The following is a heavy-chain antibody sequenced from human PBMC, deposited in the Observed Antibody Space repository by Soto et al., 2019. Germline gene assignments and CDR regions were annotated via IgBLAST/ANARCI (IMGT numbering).Heavy chain of an antibody. Sequence: SVKVSCKASGGTFSSYAISWVRQAPGQGLEWMGGIIPIFGTANYAQKFQGRVTITADESTSTAYMELSSLRSEDTAVYYCARARDLVGATYWDFDYWGQGTLVTVSS. D-gene: IGHD1-26*01. CDR1: GGTFSSYA. V-gene: IGHV1-69*13. J-gene: IGHJ4*02. CDR2: IIPIFGTA. CDR3: ARARDLVGATYWDFDY.